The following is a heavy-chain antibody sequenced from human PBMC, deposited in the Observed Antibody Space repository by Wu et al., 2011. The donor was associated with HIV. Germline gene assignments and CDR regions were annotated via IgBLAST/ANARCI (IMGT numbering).Heavy chain of an antibody. CDR2: INPNSGGT. Sequence: QAQLVQSGVEVKKPGASVKVSCKASGYTFTGYYMHWVRQAPGQGLEWMGWINPNSGGTNYAQNFQGRVTMTRDTSISTAYMELSRLKSDDTAVYYCARREFQLLSSSDKYFYYYMDVWGKGTTVTVSS. V-gene: IGHV1-2*02. CDR3: ARREFQLLSSSDKYFYYYMDV. J-gene: IGHJ6*03. D-gene: IGHD2-2*01. CDR1: GYTFTGYY.